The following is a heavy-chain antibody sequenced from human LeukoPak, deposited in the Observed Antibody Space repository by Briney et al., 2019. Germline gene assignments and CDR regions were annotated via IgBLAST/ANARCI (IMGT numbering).Heavy chain of an antibody. CDR2: IYPRDSDT. J-gene: IGHJ3*02. V-gene: IGHV5-51*01. CDR1: GYSFTSYW. Sequence: GESLKISCKCSGYSFTSYWVAFVRQMPGKGLEWMGIIYPRDSDTRYSPSFQGQVTISADKSINTACLQWSGLKASDTAVYYCARHVTTASAARGFDIWGQGKMVTVSS. D-gene: IGHD1-14*01. CDR3: ARHVTTASAARGFDI.